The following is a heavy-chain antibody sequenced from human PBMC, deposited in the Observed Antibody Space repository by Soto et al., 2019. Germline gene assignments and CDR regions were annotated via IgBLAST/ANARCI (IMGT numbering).Heavy chain of an antibody. CDR3: ARESGDNWSYEAH. CDR2: IYASGNI. CDR1: RGSISGYS. V-gene: IGHV4-4*07. D-gene: IGHD1-7*01. J-gene: IGHJ4*02. Sequence: SETLSLTCPLSRGSISGYSWSWIRQSGGKGLECIGRIYASGNIHFNPSLKSRVTMSVDTSTNQFSLNLMSVTAADTAVYSCARESGDNWSYEAHWGQGTKVTVSS.